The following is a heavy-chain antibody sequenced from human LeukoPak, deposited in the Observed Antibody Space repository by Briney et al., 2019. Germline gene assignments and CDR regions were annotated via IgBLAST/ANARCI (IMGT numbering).Heavy chain of an antibody. CDR3: AREDCSGGSCYSAGYYYYGMDV. D-gene: IGHD2-15*01. J-gene: IGHJ6*02. CDR1: GFTFSSYA. CDR2: ISYDGSNK. V-gene: IGHV3-30*04. Sequence: PGRSLRLFCAASGFTFSSYAMHWVRQAPGKGLEWVAVISYDGSNKYYADSVKGRFTISRDNSKNTLYLQMNSLRAEDTAVYYCAREDCSGGSCYSAGYYYYGMDVWGQGTTVTVSS.